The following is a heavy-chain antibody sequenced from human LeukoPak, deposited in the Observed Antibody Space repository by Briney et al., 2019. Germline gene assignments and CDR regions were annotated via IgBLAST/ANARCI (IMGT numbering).Heavy chain of an antibody. Sequence: PSETLSLTCTVSGGSISSGGYYWSWIRQHPGKGLEWIGYIYYSGSTYYNPSLKSRVTISVDTSKNQFSLKLSSVTAADTAVYYCARGGMTVTLYYFDYWGQGTLVTVSS. CDR1: GGSISSGGYY. J-gene: IGHJ4*02. CDR2: IYYSGST. D-gene: IGHD4-17*01. CDR3: ARGGMTVTLYYFDY. V-gene: IGHV4-31*03.